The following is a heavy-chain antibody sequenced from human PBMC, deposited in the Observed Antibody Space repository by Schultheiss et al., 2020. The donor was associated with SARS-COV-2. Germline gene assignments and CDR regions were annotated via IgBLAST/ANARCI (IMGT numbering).Heavy chain of an antibody. CDR2: ISNDGSNK. J-gene: IGHJ2*01. D-gene: IGHD5-12*01. V-gene: IGHV3-30*04. CDR3: ARDRTGNSGGHFDL. CDR1: GFTFSSYA. Sequence: GGSLRLSCAASGFTFSSYAMHWVRQAPGKGLEWVAVISNDGSNKDYADSVKGRFTISRDNARNSLYLQMNSLRAEDTAVYYCARDRTGNSGGHFDLWGRGTLVTVSS.